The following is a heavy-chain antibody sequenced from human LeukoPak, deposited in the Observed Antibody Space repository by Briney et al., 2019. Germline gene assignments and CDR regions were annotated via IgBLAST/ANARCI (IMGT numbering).Heavy chain of an antibody. D-gene: IGHD2-21*02. V-gene: IGHV3-23*01. CDR1: GFAFSDFV. CDR3: ARGRVSCAGDCYPRPPGY. Sequence: PGGSLRLSCAACGFAFSDFVMMCVRQAPGKPREWVASISGSGSTTVYADSVKGRFTISSDSSKNTLHLQMSSLRVEDTAVYYCARGRVSCAGDCYPRPPGYWGRGTLVTVSS. J-gene: IGHJ4*02. CDR2: ISGSGSTT.